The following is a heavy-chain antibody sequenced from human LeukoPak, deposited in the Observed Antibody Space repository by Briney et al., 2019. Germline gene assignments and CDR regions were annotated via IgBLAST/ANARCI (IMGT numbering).Heavy chain of an antibody. CDR2: IYYSGSA. CDR3: ASPGAQQLDAFDI. CDR1: GGSISSSSYY. D-gene: IGHD6-13*01. Sequence: SETLSLTCTVSGGSISSSSYYWGWIRQPPGKGLEWIGYIYYSGSANYNPSLKSRVTISVDTSKNQFSLKLSSVTAADTAVYYCASPGAQQLDAFDIWGQGTMVTVSS. J-gene: IGHJ3*02. V-gene: IGHV4-61*05.